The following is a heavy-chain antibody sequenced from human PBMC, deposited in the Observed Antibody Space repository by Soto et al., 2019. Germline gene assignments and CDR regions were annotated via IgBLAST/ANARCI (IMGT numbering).Heavy chain of an antibody. CDR1: GYSFTSYW. D-gene: IGHD6-19*01. Sequence: GESLKISCKGSGYSFTSYWISWVRQMPGKGLEWMGRIDPSDSYTNYSPSFQGHVTISADKSISTAYLQWSSLKASDTAMYYCARGVGLIAVAGPGYYGMDVWGQGTTVPVSS. CDR3: ARGVGLIAVAGPGYYGMDV. V-gene: IGHV5-10-1*01. J-gene: IGHJ6*02. CDR2: IDPSDSYT.